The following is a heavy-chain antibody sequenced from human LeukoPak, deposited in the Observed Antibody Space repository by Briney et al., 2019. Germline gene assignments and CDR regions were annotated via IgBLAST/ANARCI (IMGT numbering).Heavy chain of an antibody. V-gene: IGHV3-7*01. CDR1: GFIFNTYW. CDR2: IKPDGGEK. Sequence: PGGSLRLSCAASGFIFNTYWMTWVRQTPGKGLEWVANIKPDGGEKKYVDSVKGRFTISRDNAKNSLFLQMNSLRAEDTAVYYCARGPHGGFVIIPTEFWGQGTLVTVSS. J-gene: IGHJ4*02. D-gene: IGHD3-3*01. CDR3: ARGPHGGFVIIPTEF.